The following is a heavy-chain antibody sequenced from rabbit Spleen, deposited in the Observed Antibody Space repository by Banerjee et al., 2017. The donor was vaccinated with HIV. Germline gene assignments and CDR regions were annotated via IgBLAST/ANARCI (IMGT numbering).Heavy chain of an antibody. V-gene: IGHV1S40*01. J-gene: IGHJ6*01. CDR2: IDAGTSGRT. CDR3: ARRNSDGRDYGTFPL. Sequence: QSLEESGGDLVKPGASLTLTCTASGFSFSSSDYMCWVRQAPGKGLEWIACIDAGTSGRTYYASWAKGRFTFSKTSSTTVTLQITSLAAADTATYFCARRNSDGRDYGTFPLWGPGTLVTVS. D-gene: IGHD2-1*01. CDR1: GFSFSSSDY.